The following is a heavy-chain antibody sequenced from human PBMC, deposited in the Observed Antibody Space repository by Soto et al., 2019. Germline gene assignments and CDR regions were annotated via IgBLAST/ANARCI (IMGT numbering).Heavy chain of an antibody. J-gene: IGHJ4*02. CDR1: GYTFTSYG. V-gene: IGHV1-18*01. D-gene: IGHD6-19*01. CDR2: ISAYNGNT. Sequence: QVQLVQSGAEVKKPGASVKVSCKASGYTFTSYGISWVRQAPGQGIEWMGWISAYNGNTNYAQKLQGRVTMTPDTFSSTGYMELRSLRSDDTAVYYFARDRVGSSGWYSYWGQGTLVTVSS. CDR3: ARDRVGSSGWYSY.